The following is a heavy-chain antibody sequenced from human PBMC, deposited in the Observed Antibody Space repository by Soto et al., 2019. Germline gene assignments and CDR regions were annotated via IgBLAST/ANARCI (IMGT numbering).Heavy chain of an antibody. D-gene: IGHD3-22*01. CDR3: ARPGGYYYDSSGSFDY. V-gene: IGHV1-46*01. J-gene: IGHJ4*02. CDR1: GYTFTSYY. CDR2: INPSGGST. Sequence: GASVKVSCKASGYTFTSYYMHWVRQAPGQGLEWMGIINPSGGSTSYAQEFQGRVTMTRDTSTSTVYMELSSLRSEDTAVYYCARPGGYYYDSSGSFDYWGQGTLVTVSS.